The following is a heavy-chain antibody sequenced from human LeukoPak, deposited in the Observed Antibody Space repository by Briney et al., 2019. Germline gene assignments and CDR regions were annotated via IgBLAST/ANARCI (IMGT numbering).Heavy chain of an antibody. D-gene: IGHD6-13*01. CDR2: ISSSGRTI. Sequence: GGSLRLSCAASGFTFSDYYMSWIRQAGGKGLEGVSKISSSGRTINYADSVKGRLTISRDNAKNSLYLQMNSLRAEDTAVYYCARDGSSWSDWFDPWGQGTLVTVSS. CDR1: GFTFSDYY. CDR3: ARDGSSWSDWFDP. J-gene: IGHJ5*02. V-gene: IGHV3-11*04.